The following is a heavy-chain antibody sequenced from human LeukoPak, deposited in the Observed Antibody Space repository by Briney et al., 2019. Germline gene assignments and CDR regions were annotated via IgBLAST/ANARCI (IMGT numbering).Heavy chain of an antibody. D-gene: IGHD5-18*01. CDR1: GFTVSSNY. Sequence: GGSLRLSCAASGFTVSSNYMSWVRQAPGKGLEWVSVIYSGGSTYYADSVKGRFTISRDNSKNTLYLQMNSLRAEDTAVYYCATGVVDTAMVTGAFDIWGQGTMVTVSS. CDR3: ATGVVDTAMVTGAFDI. J-gene: IGHJ3*02. CDR2: IYSGGST. V-gene: IGHV3-53*01.